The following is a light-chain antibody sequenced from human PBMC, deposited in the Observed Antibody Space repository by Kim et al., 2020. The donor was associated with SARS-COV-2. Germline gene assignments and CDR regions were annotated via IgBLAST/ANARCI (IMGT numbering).Light chain of an antibody. CDR2: NTN. Sequence: GGTATLTCGLSSGSVSTNYYPSWYRQPPGQAPRMLIYNTNTRSSGVPDRFSGSILGNKAALTITGVQADDESDYYCVLYMGGGIWVFGGGTKLTVL. V-gene: IGLV8-61*01. CDR3: VLYMGGGIWV. J-gene: IGLJ3*02. CDR1: SGSVSTNYY.